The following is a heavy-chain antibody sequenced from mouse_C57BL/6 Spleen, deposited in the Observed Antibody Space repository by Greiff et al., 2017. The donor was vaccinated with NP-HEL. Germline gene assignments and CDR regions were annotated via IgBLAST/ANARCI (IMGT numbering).Heavy chain of an antibody. CDR3: ARKRDYYEDY. V-gene: IGHV1-19*01. CDR1: GYTFTDYY. D-gene: IGHD2-4*01. CDR2: INPYNGGT. J-gene: IGHJ2*01. Sequence: EVQLQQSGPVLVKPGASVKMSCKASGYTFTDYYMNWVKQSHGKSLEWIGVINPYNGGTSYNQKFKGKATLTVDKSSSTAYMELNSLTSEDSAVYYCARKRDYYEDYWGQGTTLTVSS.